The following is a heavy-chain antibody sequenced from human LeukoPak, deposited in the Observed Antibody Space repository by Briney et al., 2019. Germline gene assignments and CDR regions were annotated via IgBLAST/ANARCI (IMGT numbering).Heavy chain of an antibody. Sequence: ASVKVSCKASGYTFTDYYMHWLRQAPGQGLEWMGWINPNSGGTNYAQRFQGRVTMTRDTSISTAYMELSRLRSDDTAVYYCARVGGYYYDSSGYLGDAFDIWGQGTMVTVSS. V-gene: IGHV1-2*02. CDR3: ARVGGYYYDSSGYLGDAFDI. J-gene: IGHJ3*02. D-gene: IGHD3-22*01. CDR1: GYTFTDYY. CDR2: INPNSGGT.